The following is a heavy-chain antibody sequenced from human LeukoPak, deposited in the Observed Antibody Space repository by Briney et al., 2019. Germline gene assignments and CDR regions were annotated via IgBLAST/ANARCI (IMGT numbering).Heavy chain of an antibody. CDR3: ARDYISSWANFDY. Sequence: GGSLRLSCAASGFTFRNYWMSWVRQAPGKGLEWVAKVKQDGSVKYYVDSVKGRFAVSRDNAKNSLYLQMNSLRAEDTAVYYCARDYISSWANFDYWGQGTLVTVSS. CDR2: VKQDGSVK. J-gene: IGHJ4*02. D-gene: IGHD6-13*01. CDR1: GFTFRNYW. V-gene: IGHV3-7*01.